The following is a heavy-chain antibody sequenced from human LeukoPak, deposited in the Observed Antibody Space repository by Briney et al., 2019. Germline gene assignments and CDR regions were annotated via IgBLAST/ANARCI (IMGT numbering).Heavy chain of an antibody. Sequence: ASVKVSCKVSGYTLTGLSMHWVRQAPGKGLEWMGGFDPEDGETIYAQKFQGRVTMTEDTSTDTAYMELSSLRSEDTAVYYCATAYAPKLRPHWFDPWGQGTLVTVSS. V-gene: IGHV1-24*01. CDR3: ATAYAPKLRPHWFDP. J-gene: IGHJ5*02. CDR1: GYTLTGLS. CDR2: FDPEDGET. D-gene: IGHD1-7*01.